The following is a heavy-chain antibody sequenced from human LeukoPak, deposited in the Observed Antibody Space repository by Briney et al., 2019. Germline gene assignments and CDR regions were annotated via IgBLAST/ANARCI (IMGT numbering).Heavy chain of an antibody. Sequence: PSETLSLTCAVYGGSFSGYYWSWIRQPPGKGLEWIGEINHSGSTNYNPSLKSRVTMSVDTSKNQFSLKLSSVTAADTAVYYCARERSDSRKSPEHDGVYYYYYYMDVWGKGTTVTVSS. V-gene: IGHV4-34*01. CDR3: ARERSDSRKSPEHDGVYYYYYYMDV. J-gene: IGHJ6*03. CDR1: GGSFSGYY. CDR2: INHSGST. D-gene: IGHD3-22*01.